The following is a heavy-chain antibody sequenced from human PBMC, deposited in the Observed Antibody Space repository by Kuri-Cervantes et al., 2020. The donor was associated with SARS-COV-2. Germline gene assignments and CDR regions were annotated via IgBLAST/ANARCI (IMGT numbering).Heavy chain of an antibody. Sequence: GESLKISCAASGFTFRSYAMIWVRQTPGKGLEWVSSISSSSSYIYYADSVKGRFTISRDNAKNSLYLQMNSLRAEDTAVYYCARSPGDGDYDPFDYWGQGTLVTVSS. CDR3: ARSPGDGDYDPFDY. J-gene: IGHJ4*02. CDR1: GFTFRSYA. D-gene: IGHD4-17*01. CDR2: ISSSSSYI. V-gene: IGHV3-21*01.